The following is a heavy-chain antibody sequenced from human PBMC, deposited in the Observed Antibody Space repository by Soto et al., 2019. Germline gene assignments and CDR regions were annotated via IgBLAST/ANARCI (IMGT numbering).Heavy chain of an antibody. Sequence: SVKVSCKTSIGAIRTTVLSWLRQAPGQGPEWIGGIIPMFGTPNYAQKFQDRVIRTADESTITTYMELSSLXSYHTAVYYCARGLRFGLSLPRHYFWYGMDVWG. CDR2: IIPMFGTP. V-gene: IGHV1-69*13. CDR1: IGAIRTTV. D-gene: IGHD3-16*01. J-gene: IGHJ6*02. CDR3: ARGLRFGLSLPRHYFWYGMDV.